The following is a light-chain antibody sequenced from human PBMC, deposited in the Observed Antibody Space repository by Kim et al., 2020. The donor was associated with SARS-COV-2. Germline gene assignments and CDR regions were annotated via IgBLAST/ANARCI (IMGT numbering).Light chain of an antibody. CDR2: GAS. V-gene: IGKV3-20*01. CDR1: QSVSSSY. J-gene: IGKJ2*01. Sequence: WFPGERPTLSCRASQSVSSSYLAWYQQKPGQAPRLLIYGASSRATGIPDRFSGSGSGTDFTLTISRLEPEDFAVYYCQQYGSSLYTFGQGTKLEIK. CDR3: QQYGSSLYT.